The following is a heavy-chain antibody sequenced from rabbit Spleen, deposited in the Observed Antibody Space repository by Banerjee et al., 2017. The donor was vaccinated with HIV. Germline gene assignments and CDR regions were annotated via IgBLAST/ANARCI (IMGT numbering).Heavy chain of an antibody. CDR3: ARGSATMTMVITGFYLNL. Sequence: QSLEESGGDLVQPEGSLTLTCTASGFSFNSGYDMCWVRQAPGKGLEWIACIYAGSSGNTYSAIWAKGRFTISKTSSTTVTLQMTSLTAADTATYFCARGSATMTMVITGFYLNLWGPGTLVTVS. D-gene: IGHD2-1*01. V-gene: IGHV1S40*01. CDR1: GFSFNSGYD. CDR2: IYAGSSGNT. J-gene: IGHJ4*01.